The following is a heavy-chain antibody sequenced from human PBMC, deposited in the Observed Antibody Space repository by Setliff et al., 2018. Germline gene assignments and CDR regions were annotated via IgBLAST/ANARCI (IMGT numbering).Heavy chain of an antibody. CDR3: ARTSIVGATISHY. CDR2: ISAYNGET. Sequence: GASVKVSCKASGYTFTSYGISWVRQAPGQGLEWMGWISAYNGETIYAQKFQGRVTMTDDTSTDTAYMELSSLRSDDTAVYYCARTSIVGATISHYWGQGTLVTVSS. CDR1: GYTFTSYG. D-gene: IGHD1-26*01. J-gene: IGHJ4*02. V-gene: IGHV1-18*01.